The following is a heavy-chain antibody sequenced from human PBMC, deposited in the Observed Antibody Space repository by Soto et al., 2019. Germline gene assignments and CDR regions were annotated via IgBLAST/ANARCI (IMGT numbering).Heavy chain of an antibody. D-gene: IGHD6-19*01. CDR3: ARAVAGLYYYYGMDV. CDR2: IYYSGST. Sequence: SETLSLTCTVSGGSISSGGYYWSWIRRHPGKGLEWIGYIYYSGSTYYNPSLKSRVTISVDTSKNQFSLKLSSVTAADTAVYYCARAVAGLYYYYGMDVWGQGTTVNVSS. CDR1: GGSISSGGYY. V-gene: IGHV4-31*03. J-gene: IGHJ6*02.